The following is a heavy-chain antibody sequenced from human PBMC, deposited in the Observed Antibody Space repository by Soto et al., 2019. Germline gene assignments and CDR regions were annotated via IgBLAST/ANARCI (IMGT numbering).Heavy chain of an antibody. J-gene: IGHJ4*02. CDR2: IYYSGST. Sequence: SETLSLTCTVSGGSISSYYWSWIRQPPGKGLEWIGYIYYSGSTNYNPSLKSRVTISVDTSKNQFSLKLSSVTAAGTAVYYCARQFYCTSGVCEFDYWGQGTLVTVSS. V-gene: IGHV4-59*08. CDR3: ARQFYCTSGVCEFDY. CDR1: GGSISSYY. D-gene: IGHD2-8*01.